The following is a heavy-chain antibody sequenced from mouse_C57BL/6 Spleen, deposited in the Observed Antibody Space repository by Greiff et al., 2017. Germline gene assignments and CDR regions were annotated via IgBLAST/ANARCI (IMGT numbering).Heavy chain of an antibody. V-gene: IGHV5-6*01. J-gene: IGHJ1*03. CDR2: ISSGGSYT. Sequence: EVQVVESGGDLVKPGGSLKLSCAASGFTFSSYGMSWVRQTPDKRLEWVATISSGGSYTYYPESVKGRFNLSRDNAKNSLYLQMSNLKSDATAMYYCARHPIITTVVATDDWGTGTTVTVSS. CDR1: GFTFSSYG. D-gene: IGHD1-1*01. CDR3: ARHPIITTVVATDD.